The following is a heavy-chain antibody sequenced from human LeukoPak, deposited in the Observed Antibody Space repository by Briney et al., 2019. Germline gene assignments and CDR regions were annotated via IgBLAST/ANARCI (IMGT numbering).Heavy chain of an antibody. D-gene: IGHD2-2*01. Sequence: PGGSLRLSCAASGFTFSSYAMSWVRQAPGKGLEWVSAMSGNGGSTYYADSVKGRFTISRDNSKNTLYLQMNSLRAEDTAVYYCAKDPYCSSTSCSNWFDPWGQGTLVTVSS. J-gene: IGHJ5*02. CDR2: MSGNGGST. V-gene: IGHV3-23*01. CDR1: GFTFSSYA. CDR3: AKDPYCSSTSCSNWFDP.